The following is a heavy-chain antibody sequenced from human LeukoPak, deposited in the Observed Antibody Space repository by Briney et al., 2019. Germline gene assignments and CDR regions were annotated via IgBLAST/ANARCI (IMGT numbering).Heavy chain of an antibody. D-gene: IGHD3-22*01. CDR3: AKDQGYYYDSSGYFDAFDI. CDR1: GFTFTNYW. V-gene: IGHV3-7*03. CDR2: IKQDRSEK. Sequence: GGSLRLSCAASGFTFTNYWMSWVRQAPGKGLELVANIKQDRSEKYYVDSVKGRFTISRDNAKNTLYLQMNSLRAEDTAVYYCAKDQGYYYDSSGYFDAFDIWGQGTMVTVSS. J-gene: IGHJ3*02.